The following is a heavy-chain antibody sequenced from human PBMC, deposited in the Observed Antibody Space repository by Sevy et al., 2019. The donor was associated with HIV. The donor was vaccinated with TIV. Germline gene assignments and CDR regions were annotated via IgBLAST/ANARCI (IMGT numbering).Heavy chain of an antibody. Sequence: APVKVSCKTSGYNFGDHGISWVRQVPGQGLEWMGWINTYTGHTNYAHNFQNRVTMTTDTSTTTVYMELRSLRSGDTAVYYCARCGYGSGSYYAPNWGQGTLVTVSS. D-gene: IGHD3-10*01. CDR2: INTYTGHT. V-gene: IGHV1-18*01. J-gene: IGHJ4*02. CDR3: ARCGYGSGSYYAPN. CDR1: GYNFGDHG.